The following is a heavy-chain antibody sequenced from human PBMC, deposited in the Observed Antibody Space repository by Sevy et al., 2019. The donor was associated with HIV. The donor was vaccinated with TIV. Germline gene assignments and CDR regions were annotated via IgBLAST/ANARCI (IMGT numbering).Heavy chain of an antibody. V-gene: IGHV3-48*02. D-gene: IGHD3-16*02. Sequence: GGSVRLSCSASGFTFSNNGMDWVRQAPGKGLEWISYISGDTRTIYYADSVRGRFSVSRDNAKNSLFLHMNSLRDDDTAVYYCARNVWGTFRYDDFWGQGTLVTVSS. CDR3: ARNVWGTFRYDDF. CDR2: ISGDTRTI. J-gene: IGHJ4*02. CDR1: GFTFSNNG.